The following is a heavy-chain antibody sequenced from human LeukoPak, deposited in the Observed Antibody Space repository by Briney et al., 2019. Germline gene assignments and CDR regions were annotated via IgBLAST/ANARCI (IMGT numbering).Heavy chain of an antibody. J-gene: IGHJ5*02. Sequence: SQTLSLTCAISGDSVSSNSAAWNWIRQSPSRGLEWLGRTYYRSTWYNDYAVSVRGRITVNPDTSRNQFSLHLNSVTPEDTAVYYCARRLTQYDCFDPWGQGILVTVSS. V-gene: IGHV6-1*01. D-gene: IGHD2-2*01. CDR3: ARRLTQYDCFDP. CDR1: GDSVSSNSAA. CDR2: TYYRSTWYN.